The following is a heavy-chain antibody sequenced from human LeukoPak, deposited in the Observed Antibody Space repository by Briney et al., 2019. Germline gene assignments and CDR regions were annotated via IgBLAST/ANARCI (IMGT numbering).Heavy chain of an antibody. D-gene: IGHD4/OR15-4a*01. J-gene: IGHJ4*02. CDR1: GGSISSSSYY. V-gene: IGHV4-39*07. Sequence: SETLSLTCTVSGGSISSSSYYWGWIRQPPGKGLEWIGSIYYSGSTYYNPSLKSRVAISVDTSNNQFSLKLSSVTAADTAVYYCARRAGAYSHPYDYWGQGTLVTVSS. CDR3: ARRAGAYSHPYDY. CDR2: IYYSGST.